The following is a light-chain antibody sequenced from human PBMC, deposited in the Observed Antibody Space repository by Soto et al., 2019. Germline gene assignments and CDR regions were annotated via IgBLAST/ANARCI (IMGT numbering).Light chain of an antibody. CDR1: SSDVGGYRF. Sequence: QSVLTQPASVSGSPGQSITISCTGTSSDVGGYRFVSWYQHHPGEAPKLIIYEVSNRPSGVSSRFSGSKSGNTASLTISGLQAEDESLYYGSSKSSGSTPMLFGGGTKLTVL. J-gene: IGLJ3*02. CDR2: EVS. CDR3: SSKSSGSTPML. V-gene: IGLV2-14*01.